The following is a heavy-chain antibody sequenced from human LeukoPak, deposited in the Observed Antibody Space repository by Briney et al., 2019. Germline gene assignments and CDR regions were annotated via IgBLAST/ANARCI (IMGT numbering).Heavy chain of an antibody. D-gene: IGHD1-1*01. CDR1: GFTFSSDA. Sequence: GESLKISCAASGFTFSSDAMHWVRQAPGKGLEWVAVISYDGSNKYYADYVKGRFTISRDISKSTLYLQMDSLRAEDTAIYYCARDWKTNSFDYWGQGTLVTVSS. CDR2: ISYDGSNK. J-gene: IGHJ4*02. CDR3: ARDWKTNSFDY. V-gene: IGHV3-30*03.